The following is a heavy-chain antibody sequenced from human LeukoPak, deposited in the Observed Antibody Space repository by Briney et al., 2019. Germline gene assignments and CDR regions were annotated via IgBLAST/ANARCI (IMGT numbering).Heavy chain of an antibody. CDR1: GDSMNSYY. V-gene: IGHV4-59*01. CDR3: ARGRYNWNY. D-gene: IGHD1-20*01. J-gene: IGHJ4*02. CDR2: IYVSGST. Sequence: KPSETLSLTCTVSGDSMNSYYWTWIRQPPGKGLEWIGYIYVSGSTNYNPSLKSRVTISIDTSKNQFSLKLSSVTAADTAVYYCARGRYNWNYWGQGTLVTVSS.